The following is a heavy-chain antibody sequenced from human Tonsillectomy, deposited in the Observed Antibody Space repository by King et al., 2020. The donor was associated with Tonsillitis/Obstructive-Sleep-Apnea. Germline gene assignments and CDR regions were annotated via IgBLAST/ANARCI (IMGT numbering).Heavy chain of an antibody. CDR1: GYTFTGYY. CDR2: INPNSGGT. D-gene: IGHD1-26*01. CDR3: AREDSGSYWDYYYYMDV. J-gene: IGHJ6*03. V-gene: IGHV1-2*06. Sequence: QLVQSGAEVKKPGASVKVSCKASGYTFTGYYMHWVRQAPGQGIEWMGRINPNSGGTNYAQKFQGRVTMTRDTSISTAYMELSRLRSDDTAVYYCAREDSGSYWDYYYYMDVWGKGTTVTVSS.